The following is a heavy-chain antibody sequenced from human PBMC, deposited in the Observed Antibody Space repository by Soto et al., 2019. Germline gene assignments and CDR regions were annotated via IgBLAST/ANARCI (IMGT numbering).Heavy chain of an antibody. CDR2: ISYDGSNK. CDR3: AKDRIAVAAVYYYYGMDV. CDR1: GFTFSSYG. Sequence: GGSLRLSCAASGFTFSSYGMHWVRQAPGKGLEWVAVISYDGSNKYYADSVKGRFTISRDNSKNTLYLQMNSLRAEDTAVYYCAKDRIAVAAVYYYYGMDVWGQGTTVTVSS. V-gene: IGHV3-30*18. D-gene: IGHD6-19*01. J-gene: IGHJ6*02.